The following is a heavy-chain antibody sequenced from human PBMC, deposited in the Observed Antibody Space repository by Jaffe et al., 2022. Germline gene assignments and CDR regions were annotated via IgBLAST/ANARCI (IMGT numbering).Heavy chain of an antibody. CDR2: IRYDGSNK. Sequence: QVQLVESGGGVVQPGGSLRLSCAASGFTFSSYGMHWVRQAPGKGLEWVAFIRYDGSNKYYADSVKGRFTISRDNSKNTLYLQMNSLRAEDTAVYYCAKDFQGGYSSGGSDYWGQGTLVTVSS. CDR3: AKDFQGGYSSGGSDY. D-gene: IGHD6-19*01. J-gene: IGHJ4*02. CDR1: GFTFSSYG. V-gene: IGHV3-30*02.